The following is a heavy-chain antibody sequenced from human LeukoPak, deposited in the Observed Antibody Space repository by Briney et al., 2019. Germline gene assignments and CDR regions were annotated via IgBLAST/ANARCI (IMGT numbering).Heavy chain of an antibody. D-gene: IGHD1-14*01. CDR1: GFTVITND. CDR2: IYTGSYT. CDR3: ARDGTSPL. Sequence: GGSLRLSCAASGFTVITNDMTWVRQAPGKGLEWVSVIYTGSYTHYADSVKGRFTISRDISKNTVYLEMNSLRAEDTAVYYCARDGTSPLWGQGTLVTVSS. J-gene: IGHJ4*02. V-gene: IGHV3-53*01.